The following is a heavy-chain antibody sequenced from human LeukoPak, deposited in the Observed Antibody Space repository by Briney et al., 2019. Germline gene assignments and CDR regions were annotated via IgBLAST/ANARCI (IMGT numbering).Heavy chain of an antibody. CDR3: ARHERMGFDP. CDR1: GGSISSSSYY. V-gene: IGHV4-61*05. Sequence: SETLSLTCTVSGGSISSSSYYWSWIRQPPGKGLEWIGYIYYSGSTNYNPSLKSRVTISVDTSKNQFSLKLSSVTAADTAVYYCARHERMGFDPWGQGTLVTVSS. D-gene: IGHD2-8*01. CDR2: IYYSGST. J-gene: IGHJ5*02.